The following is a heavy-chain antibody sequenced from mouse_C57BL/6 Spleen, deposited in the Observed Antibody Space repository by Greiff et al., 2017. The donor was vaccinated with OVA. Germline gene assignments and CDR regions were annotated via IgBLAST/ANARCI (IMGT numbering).Heavy chain of an antibody. J-gene: IGHJ2*01. CDR1: GYTFTSYW. V-gene: IGHV1-50*01. Sequence: VQLQQPGAELVKPGASVKLSCKASGYTFTSYWMQWVKQRPGQGLEWIGEIDPSDSCTNYNQKFKGKATLTVDTSSSTAYMQLSSLTSEDSAVEYCARRITTVVAKDYWGQGTTRTVSS. D-gene: IGHD1-1*01. CDR3: ARRITTVVAKDY. CDR2: IDPSDSCT.